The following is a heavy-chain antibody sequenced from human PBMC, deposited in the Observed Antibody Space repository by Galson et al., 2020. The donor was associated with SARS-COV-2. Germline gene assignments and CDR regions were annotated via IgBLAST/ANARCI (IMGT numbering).Heavy chain of an antibody. CDR2: INHSGST. CDR1: GGSFSGYY. Sequence: SETLSLTCVVYGGSFSGYYWNWLRQSPEKGLEWIGEINHSGSTDYNPSLKSRVTLSVDTSKNQCSLKLTSVTAADTALYYCARRGVYEGIDAWGQGNLVTVSS. V-gene: IGHV4-34*01. J-gene: IGHJ5*02. CDR3: ARRGVYEGIDA. D-gene: IGHD5-12*01.